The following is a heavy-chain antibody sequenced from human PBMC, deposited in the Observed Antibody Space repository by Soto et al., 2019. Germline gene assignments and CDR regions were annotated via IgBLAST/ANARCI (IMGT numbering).Heavy chain of an antibody. V-gene: IGHV1-18*01. CDR3: ARDPPPTDY. CDR1: GYTFASYA. J-gene: IGHJ4*02. CDR2: ISAYNGNT. Sequence: QVQLVQSGAEVKKPGASVKVSCKASGYTFASYAISWMRQDPGQGLEWMGWISAYNGNTNSAQKLQGRVTMTTDTATRTAYVELRSLRSNDTAVYYCARDPPPTDYWGPGTLVTVSS.